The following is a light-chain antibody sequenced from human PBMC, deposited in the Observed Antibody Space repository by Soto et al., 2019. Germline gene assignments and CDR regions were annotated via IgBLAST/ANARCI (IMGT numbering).Light chain of an antibody. CDR1: QGISSY. Sequence: AIRMTQSPSSFSASTGDRVTITCRASQGISSYLAWYQQKPGKAPKLLIYAASTLQSGDPSRFSGSGSRTDFTLTISCLHSEDFATYYCQQYYSYPPLTFGGGTKVEIK. J-gene: IGKJ4*01. CDR3: QQYYSYPPLT. V-gene: IGKV1-8*01. CDR2: AAS.